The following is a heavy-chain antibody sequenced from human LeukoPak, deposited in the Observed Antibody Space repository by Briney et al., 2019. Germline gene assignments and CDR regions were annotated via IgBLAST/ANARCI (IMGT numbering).Heavy chain of an antibody. V-gene: IGHV1-69*13. CDR1: GGTFSSYA. CDR3: ARGSWIQLWSGYDY. CDR2: IIPIFGTA. J-gene: IGHJ4*02. Sequence: SVKVSCKASGGTFSSYAIGWVRQAPGQGLEWMGGIIPIFGTANYAQKFQGRVTITADESTSTAYMELSSLRSEDTAVYYCARGSWIQLWSGYDYWGQGTLVTVSS. D-gene: IGHD5-18*01.